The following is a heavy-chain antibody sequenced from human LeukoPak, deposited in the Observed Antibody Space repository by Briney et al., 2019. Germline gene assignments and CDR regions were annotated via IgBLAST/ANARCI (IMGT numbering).Heavy chain of an antibody. CDR2: ISWDGRNM. V-gene: IGHV3-9*01. CDR3: IKDMGFDLLKDAFDL. J-gene: IGHJ3*01. Sequence: GGSLRLSCAASGFSLDDYAMHWVRQAPGQGLEWVSSISWDGRNMAYAASVKGRFTISRDNAQNSLYLQMYSLKIEDTAFYYCIKDMGFDLLKDAFDLWGQGMLVTVSS. CDR1: GFSLDDYA. D-gene: IGHD1-26*01.